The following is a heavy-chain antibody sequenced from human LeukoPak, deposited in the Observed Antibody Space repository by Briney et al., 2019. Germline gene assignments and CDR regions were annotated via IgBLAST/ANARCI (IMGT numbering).Heavy chain of an antibody. CDR2: ISGSGGST. V-gene: IGHV3-23*01. D-gene: IGHD6-13*01. J-gene: IGHJ6*03. Sequence: GGSLRLSCAASGFTFSSYAMSWVRQAPGKGLEWVSAISGSGGSTYYADSVKGRFTISRDNSKNTLYLQMNSLRAEDTAVYYCAKEGYSSSWDYYYYYYMDFWGKGTTVPVSS. CDR1: GFTFSSYA. CDR3: AKEGYSSSWDYYYYYYMDF.